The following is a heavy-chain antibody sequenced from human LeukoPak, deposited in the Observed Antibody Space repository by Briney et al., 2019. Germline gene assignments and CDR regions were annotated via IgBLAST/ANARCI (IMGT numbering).Heavy chain of an antibody. CDR1: GYTFTSYG. J-gene: IGHJ3*02. Sequence: ASVKVSCKASGYTFTSYGISWVRQAPGQGLEWMGWISAYNGNTNYAQKLQGRVTMTTDTSTSTAYMELRSLRSDDTAVYYCARDRRFFEVGAVGAFAIWGQGTMVTVSS. V-gene: IGHV1-18*01. D-gene: IGHD1-26*01. CDR2: ISAYNGNT. CDR3: ARDRRFFEVGAVGAFAI.